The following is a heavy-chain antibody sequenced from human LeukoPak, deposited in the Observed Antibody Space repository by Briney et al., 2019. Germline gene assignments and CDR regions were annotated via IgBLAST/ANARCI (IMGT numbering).Heavy chain of an antibody. CDR3: ARGGDSSSWSVDH. CDR2: IYYSGST. Sequence: TSETLSLTCTVSGGSISSYYWSWIRQPPGKGLEWIGYIYYSGSTNYNPSLKSRVTISVDTSKNQISLKLSSVTAADTAVYYCARGGDSSSWSVDHWGQGTLVTVSS. V-gene: IGHV4-59*08. D-gene: IGHD6-13*01. CDR1: GGSISSYY. J-gene: IGHJ4*02.